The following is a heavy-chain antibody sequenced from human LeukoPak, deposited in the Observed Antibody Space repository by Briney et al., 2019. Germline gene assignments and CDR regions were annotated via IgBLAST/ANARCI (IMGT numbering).Heavy chain of an antibody. J-gene: IGHJ4*02. Sequence: PGGSLRLSCAASGFTFNNYAMHWVRQAPGKGLEWVAVISYDGNNKYYADSVKGRFTISRDNAKNSLYLQMNSLRAEDTAVYYCARGSDGYNNWGQGTLVTVSS. CDR3: ARGSDGYNN. V-gene: IGHV3-30*04. CDR1: GFTFNNYA. D-gene: IGHD5-24*01. CDR2: ISYDGNNK.